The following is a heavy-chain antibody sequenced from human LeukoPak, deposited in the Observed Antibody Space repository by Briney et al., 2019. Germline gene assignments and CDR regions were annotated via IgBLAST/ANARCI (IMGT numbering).Heavy chain of an antibody. D-gene: IGHD3-22*01. Sequence: SETLSLTCTVSGGSISSGGYYWSWIRQHPGQGLEWIGYIYYSGSTYYNPSLKSRVTISVDTSKNQFSLKLSSVTAADTAVYYCARLDYYDSSGGDYWGQGTLVTVSS. V-gene: IGHV4-31*03. CDR3: ARLDYYDSSGGDY. CDR1: GGSISSGGYY. J-gene: IGHJ4*02. CDR2: IYYSGST.